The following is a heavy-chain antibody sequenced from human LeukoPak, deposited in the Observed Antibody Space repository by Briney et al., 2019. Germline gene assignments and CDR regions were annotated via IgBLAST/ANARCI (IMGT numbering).Heavy chain of an antibody. J-gene: IGHJ4*02. Sequence: PGGSLRLSCAASGSTFSDYYMSWIRQAPGKGLEWVSYISGSGRYTNYADSVKGRFTISRDNAKNSLYLQMNSLRAEDTAVYYCARARVAAAGTINYFDYWGQGTLVTVSS. V-gene: IGHV3-11*05. CDR1: GSTFSDYY. CDR2: ISGSGRYT. D-gene: IGHD6-13*01. CDR3: ARARVAAAGTINYFDY.